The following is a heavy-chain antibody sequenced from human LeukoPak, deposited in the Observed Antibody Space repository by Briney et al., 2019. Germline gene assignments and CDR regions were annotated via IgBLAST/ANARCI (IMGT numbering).Heavy chain of an antibody. J-gene: IGHJ4*02. Sequence: SETLSLTCSVYGGSFSGYYWSWIRQPPGKGLEWIGEINHSGSTNYNPSLKSRVSISVDTSKTRFYLELASVTAADTALYYCARGPGLTFFDKWGQGTLVVVSS. CDR2: INHSGST. V-gene: IGHV4-34*01. CDR1: GGSFSGYY. D-gene: IGHD3-3*01. CDR3: ARGPGLTFFDK.